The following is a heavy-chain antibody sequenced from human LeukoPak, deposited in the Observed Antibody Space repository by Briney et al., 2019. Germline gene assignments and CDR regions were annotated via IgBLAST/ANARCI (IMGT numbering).Heavy chain of an antibody. CDR1: GYTFTGYY. CDR2: INPNSGGT. CDR3: ARGFHSSSWYYFDY. J-gene: IGHJ4*02. D-gene: IGHD6-13*01. Sequence: GASVKVSCKASGYTFTGYYMHWVRQAPGQGLEWMGRINPNSGGTNYAQKFQGRVTMTRDTSISTACMELSRLRSDDTAVYYCARGFHSSSWYYFDYWGQGTLVTVSS. V-gene: IGHV1-2*06.